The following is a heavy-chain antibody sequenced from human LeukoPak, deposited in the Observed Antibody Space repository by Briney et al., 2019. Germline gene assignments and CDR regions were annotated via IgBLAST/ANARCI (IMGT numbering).Heavy chain of an antibody. CDR1: GGSFSGYY. J-gene: IGHJ6*02. D-gene: IGHD3-3*01. Sequence: PSETLSLTCAVYGGSFSGYYWSWIRQPPGKGLEWIGEINHSGSTNYNPSLKSRVTISVDRSKNQFSLKLSSVTAADTAVYYCARIAYDALDSYYYGMDVWGQGTTVTVSS. CDR2: INHSGST. CDR3: ARIAYDALDSYYYGMDV. V-gene: IGHV4-34*01.